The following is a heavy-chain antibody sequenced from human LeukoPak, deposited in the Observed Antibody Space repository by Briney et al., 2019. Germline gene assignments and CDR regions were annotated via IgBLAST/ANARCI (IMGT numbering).Heavy chain of an antibody. V-gene: IGHV3-23*01. CDR1: GFTLSTYA. Sequence: PGGSLRLSCAASGFTLSTYAMSWVRQTPGKGLEWVAATSSSDAGTYHADSVKGRFTISRDNSNYILYLQMNSLTDADTAVYYCANRGTTGSWGQGTLVAVSS. CDR2: TSSSDAGT. CDR3: ANRGTTGS. D-gene: IGHD1-1*01. J-gene: IGHJ5*02.